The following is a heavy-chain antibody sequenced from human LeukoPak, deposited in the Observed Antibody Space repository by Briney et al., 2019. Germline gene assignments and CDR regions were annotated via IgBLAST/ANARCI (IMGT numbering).Heavy chain of an antibody. CDR1: GDSLRSYY. CDR2: IYYNGGT. V-gene: IGHV4-59*03. Sequence: SETLSLTCSLSGDSLRSYYWSWIRQAPERGLEYIGYIYYNGGTNYNPSLKRRVTISVDTSKNQFSLELRSVTAADSAVYYCARLTRFYCYMDVWGKGTTVTISS. CDR3: ARLTRFYCYMDV. D-gene: IGHD1-14*01. J-gene: IGHJ6*03.